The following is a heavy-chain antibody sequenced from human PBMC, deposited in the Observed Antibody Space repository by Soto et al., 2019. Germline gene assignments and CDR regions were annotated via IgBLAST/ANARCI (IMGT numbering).Heavy chain of an antibody. Sequence: SETLSLTCSVSGYFISSGYYWGWIRQPPGKGLEWIGSIYHSGDTYFNPSLKSRVTISVDTSKNQFSLELSSATAADTAVYYCARALGNYGLDYWGQGTLVTVSS. CDR3: ARALGNYGLDY. CDR1: GYFISSGYY. CDR2: IYHSGDT. D-gene: IGHD1-7*01. J-gene: IGHJ4*02. V-gene: IGHV4-38-2*02.